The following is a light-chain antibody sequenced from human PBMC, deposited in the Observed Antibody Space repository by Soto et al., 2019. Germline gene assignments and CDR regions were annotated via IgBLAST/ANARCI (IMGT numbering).Light chain of an antibody. J-gene: IGKJ5*01. CDR2: RIF. V-gene: IGKV3-15*01. CDR3: QQYNSWPPIT. CDR1: QSVSGY. Sequence: EIVMTQSPGTVSVFPGETVTLSCRASQSVSGYLDWFHQKPGQAPRLVLLRIFTRAIGVPARFSGSGSGTEFTLTINSLQSEDFAVYFCQQYNSWPPITFGQGTRLEIK.